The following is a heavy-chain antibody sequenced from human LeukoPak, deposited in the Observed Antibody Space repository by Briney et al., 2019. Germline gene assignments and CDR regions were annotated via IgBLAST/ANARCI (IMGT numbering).Heavy chain of an antibody. Sequence: GGSLRPSCAASGITFSNYWTHWVRQAPGKGLEWVSRINSDGSRITYADSVKGRFTISRDNAKSTLYLQMNSLRVEDTAVYYCASSPVITRDWGQGTLVTVSS. V-gene: IGHV3-74*01. J-gene: IGHJ4*02. CDR1: GITFSNYW. CDR3: ASSPVITRD. D-gene: IGHD3-22*01. CDR2: INSDGSRI.